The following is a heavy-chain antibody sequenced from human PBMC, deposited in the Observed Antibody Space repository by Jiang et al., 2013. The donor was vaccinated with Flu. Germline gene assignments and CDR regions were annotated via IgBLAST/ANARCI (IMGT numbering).Heavy chain of an antibody. J-gene: IGHJ3*02. D-gene: IGHD3-22*01. CDR3: ARRARAHLKQRYYYDSSGDAAFDI. CDR2: IYPGDSDT. Sequence: GAEVKKPGESLKISCKGSGYSFTSYWIGWVRQMPGKGLEWMGIIYPGDSDTRYSPSFQGQVTISADKSISTAYLQWSSLKASDTAMYYCARRARAHLKQRYYYDSSGDAAFDIWGQGTMVTVSS. V-gene: IGHV5-51*03. CDR1: GYSFTSYW.